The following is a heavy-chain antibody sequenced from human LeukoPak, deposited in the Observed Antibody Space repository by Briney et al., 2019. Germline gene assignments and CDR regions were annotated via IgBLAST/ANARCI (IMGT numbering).Heavy chain of an antibody. D-gene: IGHD2-2*01. V-gene: IGHV4-59*01. CDR2: IYNSGTT. Sequence: SETLSLTCTVSGGSISSYYWSWIRQPPGKGLEWIGYIYNSGTTNYNPSLKSRLTISVDTTKNQFSLKLSSVTAADTAVYYCARGGCSSTACPPPGFDYWGQGTLVTVSS. CDR1: GGSISSYY. J-gene: IGHJ4*02. CDR3: ARGGCSSTACPPPGFDY.